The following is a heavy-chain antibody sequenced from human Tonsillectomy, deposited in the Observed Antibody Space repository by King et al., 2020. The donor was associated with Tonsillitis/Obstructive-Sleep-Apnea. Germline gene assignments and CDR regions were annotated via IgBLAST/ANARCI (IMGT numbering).Heavy chain of an antibody. J-gene: IGHJ4*02. V-gene: IGHV3-15*01. Sequence: QLVQSGGGLVKPGGSLRLSCAAAGFTFSNAWMSWVRQAPGKGLEWVGRIKSKTDGGPTDYAAPVKGRFTISRDDSQNTMYLQMNSLKTEDTAVYYCTTDYGDYNDYWGQGTLVTVSS. CDR2: IKSKTDGGPT. D-gene: IGHD4-17*01. CDR1: GFTFSNAW. CDR3: TTDYGDYNDY.